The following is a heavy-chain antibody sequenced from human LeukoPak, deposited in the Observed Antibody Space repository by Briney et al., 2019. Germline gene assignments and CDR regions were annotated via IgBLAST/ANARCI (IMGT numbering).Heavy chain of an antibody. CDR1: GGTFSSYA. CDR2: INPNSGGT. J-gene: IGHJ3*02. CDR3: AREYDYVWGSYRYTVAFDI. D-gene: IGHD3-16*02. Sequence: ASVKVSCKASGGTFSSYAISWVRQAPGQGLEWMGWINPNSGGTNYAQKFQGRVTMTRDTSISTAYMELSRLRSDDTAVYYCAREYDYVWGSYRYTVAFDIWGQGTMVTVSS. V-gene: IGHV1-2*02.